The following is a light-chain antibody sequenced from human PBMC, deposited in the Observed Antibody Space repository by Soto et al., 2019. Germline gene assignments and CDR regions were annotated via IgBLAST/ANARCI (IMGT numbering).Light chain of an antibody. CDR3: QQRSNWPPSIT. V-gene: IGKV3-11*01. CDR1: QSVSSY. CDR2: DAS. J-gene: IGKJ5*01. Sequence: EIVLTQSPATLSLSPVEIATLSCMASQSVSSYLAWYQQKPGQAPRLLIYDASNRATGIPARFSGSGSGTDFTLTISSLEPEDFAVYYCQQRSNWPPSITFGQGTRLEIK.